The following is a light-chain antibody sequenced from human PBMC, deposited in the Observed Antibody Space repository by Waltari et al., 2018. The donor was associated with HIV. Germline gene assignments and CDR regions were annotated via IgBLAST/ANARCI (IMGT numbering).Light chain of an antibody. CDR2: AVS. CDR3: SSYTSTSTVYV. Sequence: QSALTQPASVSGSPGQSLTISCPGTSSDVGGYHPVPWYQLHPGKAPKLMIYAVSNRPSGVSNRFSGSKSDNTASLTISGLQAEDEADYYCSSYTSTSTVYVFGTGTEVTVL. J-gene: IGLJ1*01. V-gene: IGLV2-14*03. CDR1: SSDVGGYHP.